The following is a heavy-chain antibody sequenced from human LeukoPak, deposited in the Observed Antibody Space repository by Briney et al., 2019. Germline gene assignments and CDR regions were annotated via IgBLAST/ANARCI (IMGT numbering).Heavy chain of an antibody. CDR2: IIAYNGNT. D-gene: IGHD4-17*01. CDR1: GYTFVNYG. J-gene: IGHJ5*02. Sequence: ASVKVSCKASGYTFVNYGISWVRQAPGQGLEWMGWIIAYNGNTNYAQKFQGRVTITTDTSTSTAYMELRSLRSDDPAVYYCARDESYGDYNNWFDPWGQGTLVTVS. CDR3: ARDESYGDYNNWFDP. V-gene: IGHV1-18*01.